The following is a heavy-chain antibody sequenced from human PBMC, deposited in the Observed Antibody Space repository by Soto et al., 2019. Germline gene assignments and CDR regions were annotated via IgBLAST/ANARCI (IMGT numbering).Heavy chain of an antibody. CDR1: GFTFSSYA. CDR3: AKGVSGTKTPFDY. D-gene: IGHD6-13*01. Sequence: PGGSLRLSCAASGFTFSSYAMSWVRQAPWKGLEWVSAISGSGGSTYYADSVKGRFTISRDNSKNTLYLQMNSLRAEDTAVYYCAKGVSGTKTPFDYWGQGTLVTVSS. J-gene: IGHJ4*02. V-gene: IGHV3-23*01. CDR2: ISGSGGST.